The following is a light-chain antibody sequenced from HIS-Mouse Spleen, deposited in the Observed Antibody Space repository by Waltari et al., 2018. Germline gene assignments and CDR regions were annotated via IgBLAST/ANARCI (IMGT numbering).Light chain of an antibody. CDR3: CSYAGSSTWV. CDR2: EGS. J-gene: IGLJ3*02. V-gene: IGLV2-23*01. CDR1: SSAVGSYNL. Sequence: QSALTQPASVSGSPGQSIPISCTGTSSAVGSYNLVSWYQPHPGKSAKLMIYEGSKRPSGVSNRLSGSKSGNTASLTISGLQAEDEADYYCCSYAGSSTWVFGGGTKLTVL.